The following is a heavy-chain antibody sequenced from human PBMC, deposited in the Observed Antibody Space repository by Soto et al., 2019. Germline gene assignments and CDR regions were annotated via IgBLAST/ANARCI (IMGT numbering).Heavy chain of an antibody. CDR1: AYSFTSYW. CDR3: ARQMAARWVGVVVVPAAQEAFDI. J-gene: IGHJ3*02. V-gene: IGHV5-51*01. D-gene: IGHD2-2*01. Sequence: GESLKISCKGSAYSFTSYWIGWVRQMPGKDLEWMGITYPGDSDTRYSPSFQGQVTISADKSISTAYLQWSSLMASDTAMYYCARQMAARWVGVVVVPAAQEAFDIWGQGTMITVAS. CDR2: TYPGDSDT.